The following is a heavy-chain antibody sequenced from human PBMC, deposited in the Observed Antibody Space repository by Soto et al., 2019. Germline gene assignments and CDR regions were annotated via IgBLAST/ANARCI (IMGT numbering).Heavy chain of an antibody. CDR3: ARYSGRYSYNWFDP. CDR2: IYYSGTT. CDR1: GCSISIYY. V-gene: IGHV4-59*01. J-gene: IGHJ5*02. Sequence: PPATLSLTSAVSGCSISIYYWSWLRQTPGKGLEWIGYIYYSGTTNYNPSLKSRVTISVDTSKNQFSLKLSSVTAADTAVYYCARYSGRYSYNWFDPWGQGTLVTVSS. D-gene: IGHD1-26*01.